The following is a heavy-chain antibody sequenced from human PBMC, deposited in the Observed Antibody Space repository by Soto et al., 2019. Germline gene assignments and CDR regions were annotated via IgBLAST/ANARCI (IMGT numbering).Heavy chain of an antibody. D-gene: IGHD1-1*01. CDR1: GGSISSVNC. CDR2: IYHSGST. V-gene: IGHV4-4*02. Sequence: SDTRSVTCAVSGGSISSVNCWSSASQPPGTGLEWIGEIYHSGSTNYNPSLKSRVTISVDKSKNQFSLKLSSVTAADTAVYYCARDLEGERYFDYWGQGTLVS. CDR3: ARDLEGERYFDY. J-gene: IGHJ4*02.